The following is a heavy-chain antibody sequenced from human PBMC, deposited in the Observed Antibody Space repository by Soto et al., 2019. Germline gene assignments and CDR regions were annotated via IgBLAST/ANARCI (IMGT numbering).Heavy chain of an antibody. J-gene: IGHJ6*02. CDR3: ARHRFGAYYYYGMDV. Sequence: SETLSLTCTVSGGSIISSSYYWVWIRQPPGKGLEWIGSIYYSGSTYYNPSLKSRVTISVDTSKNQFSLKLSSVTAADTAVYYCARHRFGAYYYYGMDVWGQGTTVTVS. V-gene: IGHV4-39*01. CDR2: IYYSGST. D-gene: IGHD3-10*01. CDR1: GGSIISSSYY.